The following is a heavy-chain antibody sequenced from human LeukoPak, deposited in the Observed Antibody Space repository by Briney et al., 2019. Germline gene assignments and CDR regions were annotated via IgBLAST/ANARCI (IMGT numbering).Heavy chain of an antibody. V-gene: IGHV3-48*03. Sequence: GGSLRLSCAASGFTFSNYEMNWVRQAPGKGLEWLSYISNCGRTIYYADSVKGRCTISRDNAKKSLYLQMNSLRAEDTALYYGARGGSFVVVVSAGFGYYGMDVWGQGTTVTVSS. CDR1: GFTFSNYE. CDR3: ARGGSFVVVVSAGFGYYGMDV. D-gene: IGHD2-15*01. CDR2: ISNCGRTI. J-gene: IGHJ6*02.